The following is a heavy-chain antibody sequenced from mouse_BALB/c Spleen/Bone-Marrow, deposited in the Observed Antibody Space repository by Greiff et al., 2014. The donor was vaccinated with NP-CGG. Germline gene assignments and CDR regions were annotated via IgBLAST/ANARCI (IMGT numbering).Heavy chain of an antibody. D-gene: IGHD2-10*01. CDR1: GYTFTSYY. J-gene: IGHJ4*01. Sequence: SGAELVKPGASVKLSCKASGYTFTSYYLYWAKQRPGQGLEWIGEINPSNGGTNFNERFKSKASLTVDKSSSTAYMQLNSLTSEDSAVYYCTRRSLLSDYYSMDYWGQGTSVTVSS. CDR2: INPSNGGT. CDR3: TRRSLLSDYYSMDY. V-gene: IGHV1S81*02.